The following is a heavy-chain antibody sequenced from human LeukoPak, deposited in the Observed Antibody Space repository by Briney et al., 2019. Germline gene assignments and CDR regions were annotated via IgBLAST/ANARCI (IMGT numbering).Heavy chain of an antibody. J-gene: IGHJ6*02. CDR2: ISAYSGNT. CDR3: ARCKYYDFWSGYYNPNYYYYGMDV. D-gene: IGHD3-3*01. Sequence: GASVKVSCKASGYTFTSYGISWVRQAPGQGLEWMGWISAYSGNTNYAQKLQGRVTMTTDTSTSTAYMELRSLRSDDTAVYYCARCKYYDFWSGYYNPNYYYYGMDVWGQGTTVTVSS. V-gene: IGHV1-18*01. CDR1: GYTFTSYG.